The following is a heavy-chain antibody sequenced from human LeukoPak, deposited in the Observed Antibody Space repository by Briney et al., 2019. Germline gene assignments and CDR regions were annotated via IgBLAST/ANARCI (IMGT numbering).Heavy chain of an antibody. CDR1: GFNFNDSG. V-gene: IGHV3-9*01. Sequence: GGSLRLSCAVSGFNFNDSGMHWVRQVPGKGLEWVSGISWNSGRIVYADSVRGRFTISRDNARNSLFLHMDSLRPEDTALYYCTKDHYSGHDYYFNYYMEVWGKGTAVTVSS. J-gene: IGHJ6*03. CDR3: TKDHYSGHDYYFNYYMEV. CDR2: ISWNSGRI. D-gene: IGHD5-12*01.